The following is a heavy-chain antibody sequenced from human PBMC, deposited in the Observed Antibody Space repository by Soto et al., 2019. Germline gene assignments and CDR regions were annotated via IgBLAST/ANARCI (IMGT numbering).Heavy chain of an antibody. D-gene: IGHD1-26*01. Sequence: SETLSLTCTVSGGSISSYYWSWIRQPPGKGLEWIGYIYYSGSTNYNPSLKSRVTISVDTSKNQFSLKLSSVTAADTAVYYCARGGYFPGYFDYWGQGTLVTVSS. J-gene: IGHJ4*02. CDR2: IYYSGST. CDR1: GGSISSYY. CDR3: ARGGYFPGYFDY. V-gene: IGHV4-59*01.